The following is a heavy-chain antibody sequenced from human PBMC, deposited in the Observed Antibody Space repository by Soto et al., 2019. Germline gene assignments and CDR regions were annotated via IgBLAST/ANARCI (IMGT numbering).Heavy chain of an antibody. CDR3: ARWGGLSCSGAVCFKKPFDY. V-gene: IGHV1-69*06. D-gene: IGHD2-8*02. Sequence: QVQLVQSGAEVKRPASSMKVSCKPSGGTFNNYAINWVRQAPGQGLEWMGAIIPISGTTKYAQKFQGRVTITADKSTSTVYMDLSSLRSEDTAVYYCARWGGLSCSGAVCFKKPFDYWGQGTLVTVSS. CDR2: IIPISGTT. CDR1: GGTFNNYA. J-gene: IGHJ4*02.